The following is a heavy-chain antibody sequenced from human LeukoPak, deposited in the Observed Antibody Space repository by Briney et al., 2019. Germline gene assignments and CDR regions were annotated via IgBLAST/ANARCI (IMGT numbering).Heavy chain of an antibody. CDR2: ISCGGSNK. Sequence: GRSLRLSCAASGFTFSSYAMHWVRQAPGKGLEWVAVISCGGSNKYYADSVKGRFTISRDNSKNTLYLQMNSLRAEDTAVYYCARDKGDFWSGYYYYFDYWGQGTLVTVSS. D-gene: IGHD3-3*01. CDR1: GFTFSSYA. V-gene: IGHV3-30*01. J-gene: IGHJ4*02. CDR3: ARDKGDFWSGYYYYFDY.